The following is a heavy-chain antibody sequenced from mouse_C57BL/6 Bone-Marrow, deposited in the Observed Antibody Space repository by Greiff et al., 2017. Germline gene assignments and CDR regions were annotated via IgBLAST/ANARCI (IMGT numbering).Heavy chain of an antibody. CDR2: IYPGGGYT. CDR1: GYTFTNYW. V-gene: IGHV1-63*01. J-gene: IGHJ2*01. CDR3: ATTYRGYFDY. Sequence: QVHVKQSGAELVRPGTSVKMSCKASGYTFTNYWIGWAKQRPGHGLEWIGDIYPGGGYTNYNEKFKGKATLTADKSSSTAYMQFSSLTSEDTAVYYCATTYRGYFDYWGQGTTLTVSS. D-gene: IGHD5-1*01.